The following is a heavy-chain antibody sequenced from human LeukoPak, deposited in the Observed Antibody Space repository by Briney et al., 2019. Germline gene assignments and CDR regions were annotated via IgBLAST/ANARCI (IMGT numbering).Heavy chain of an antibody. V-gene: IGHV3-48*01. D-gene: IGHD3-10*01. CDR2: ISSSSSTI. J-gene: IGHJ4*02. CDR3: ASIFYGSGSYYVDC. Sequence: PGGSLRLSCAASGFTLSSYSMNWVSQAPGKGLEWVSYISSSSSTIYYADSVKGRFTISRDNAKNSLYLQMNSLRAEDTAVYYCASIFYGSGSYYVDCWGQGTLVTVSS. CDR1: GFTLSSYS.